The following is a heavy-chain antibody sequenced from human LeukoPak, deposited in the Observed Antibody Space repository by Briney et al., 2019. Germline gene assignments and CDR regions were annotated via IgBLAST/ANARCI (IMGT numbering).Heavy chain of an antibody. CDR1: GGSISSYY. D-gene: IGHD1-1*01. Sequence: SETLSLTCTVSGGSISSYYWSWIRQPPGEGLEWIGYISNSGSTNYNPSLKSRVIISVDTSKNQLSLKLTSVTAADTAVYHCVRLQPNTGEWAFDIWGQGTMVTVSS. CDR2: ISNSGST. CDR3: VRLQPNTGEWAFDI. V-gene: IGHV4-59*01. J-gene: IGHJ3*02.